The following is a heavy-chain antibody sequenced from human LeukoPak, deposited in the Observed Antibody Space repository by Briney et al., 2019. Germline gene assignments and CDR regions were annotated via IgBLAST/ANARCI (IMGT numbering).Heavy chain of an antibody. V-gene: IGHV3-33*01. CDR3: ARESRSKFGELLP. CDR2: IWYDGSNK. CDR1: GFPFISYG. D-gene: IGHD3-10*01. J-gene: IGHJ5*02. Sequence: PGRSLSLSCAASGFPFISYGLHWARHAPGKGLEGVAVIWYDGSNKYYADSVKGRFTISRDNSKNTLYLQMNSLRAEHTAVYYCARESRSKFGELLPWGQGTLVTVSS.